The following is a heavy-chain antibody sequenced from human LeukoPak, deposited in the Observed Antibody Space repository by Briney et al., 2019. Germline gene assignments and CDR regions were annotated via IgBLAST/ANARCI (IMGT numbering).Heavy chain of an antibody. J-gene: IGHJ3*02. CDR3: ASAPAYYYDSSGSIFPDAFDI. V-gene: IGHV1-2*02. Sequence: GASVKVSCKASGYTFTGYYIHWVRQAPGQGLEWMGWINPNTGGTNYAQKFQGRVTMTRDTSISTAYMELSRLRSDDTAVYYCASAPAYYYDSSGSIFPDAFDIWGQGTMVTVSS. CDR1: GYTFTGYY. D-gene: IGHD3-22*01. CDR2: INPNTGGT.